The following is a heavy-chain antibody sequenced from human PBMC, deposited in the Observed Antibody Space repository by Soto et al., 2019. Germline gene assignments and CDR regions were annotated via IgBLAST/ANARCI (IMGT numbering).Heavy chain of an antibody. CDR3: ARDSSGYYFTPLYGMDV. CDR2: INPSGGST. Sequence: ASVKVSCKASGYTFTSYYMHWVRQAPGQGLEWMGIINPSGGSTSYAQKFRGRVTMTRDTSTSTVYMELSSLRSEDTAVYYCARDSSGYYFTPLYGMDVWGQGTTVTVSS. CDR1: GYTFTSYY. V-gene: IGHV1-46*01. J-gene: IGHJ6*02. D-gene: IGHD3-22*01.